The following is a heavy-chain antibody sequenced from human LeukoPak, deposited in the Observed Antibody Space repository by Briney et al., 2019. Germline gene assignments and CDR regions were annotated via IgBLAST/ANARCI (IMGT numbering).Heavy chain of an antibody. J-gene: IGHJ5*02. CDR3: ARGVQGTIAVAGTGWFDP. Sequence: PSETLSLICAVYGGSFSGYYWSWIRQPPGKGLEWIGEINHSGSTNYNPSLKSRVTISVDTSKNQFSLKLSSVTAADTAVYYCARGVQGTIAVAGTGWFDPWGQGTLVTVSS. D-gene: IGHD6-19*01. V-gene: IGHV4-34*01. CDR2: INHSGST. CDR1: GGSFSGYY.